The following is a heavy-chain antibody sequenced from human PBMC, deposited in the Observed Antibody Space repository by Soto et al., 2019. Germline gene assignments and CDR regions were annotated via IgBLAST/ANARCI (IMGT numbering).Heavy chain of an antibody. D-gene: IGHD2-15*01. J-gene: IGHJ2*01. Sequence: QVQLQESGPGLVKPSETLSLTCTVSGGSISSYYWSWIRQPPGKGLEWIGNIYYSGSTNYNPSLKSRVTISVDTSKNQFSLKLSSVTAADTAVYYCAREGSGANYWYFDLWGRGTLVTVSS. CDR2: IYYSGST. CDR1: GGSISSYY. V-gene: IGHV4-59*01. CDR3: AREGSGANYWYFDL.